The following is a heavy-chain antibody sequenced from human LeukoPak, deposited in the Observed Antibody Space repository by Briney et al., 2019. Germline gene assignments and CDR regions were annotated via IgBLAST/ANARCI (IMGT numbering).Heavy chain of an antibody. D-gene: IGHD6-6*01. CDR2: INPNSGGT. Sequence: GASVKVSCKASGYTSTGYYMHWVRQAPGQGLEWMGWINPNSGGTNYAQKFQGRVTMTRDTSISTAYMEVNSLRSDDTAVYYCARDPGSSSSGGNYWGQGTLVTVSS. V-gene: IGHV1-2*02. CDR1: GYTSTGYY. CDR3: ARDPGSSSSGGNY. J-gene: IGHJ4*02.